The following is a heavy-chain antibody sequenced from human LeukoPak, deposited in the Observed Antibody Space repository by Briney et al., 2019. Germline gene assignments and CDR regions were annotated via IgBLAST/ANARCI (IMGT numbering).Heavy chain of an antibody. V-gene: IGHV1-69*02. CDR3: ASKDWLDP. Sequence: EASVKVSCNASGGTFSSYTISWVRQAPGQGLGWMGRSSPILGIGNYAQKFQGRGTITADKSPSTAYMELRSLSSEDTAVYYCASKDWLDPWGQGTLVTVSS. CDR2: SSPILGIG. J-gene: IGHJ5*02. CDR1: GGTFSSYT.